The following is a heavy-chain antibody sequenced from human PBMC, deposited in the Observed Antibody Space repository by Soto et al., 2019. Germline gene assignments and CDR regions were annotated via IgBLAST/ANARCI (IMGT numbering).Heavy chain of an antibody. CDR1: GYTFTSYY. J-gene: IGHJ4*02. CDR2: INPSGGST. CDR3: ARESYGDGYNYVSYFDY. Sequence: QVQLVQSGAEVKKPGASVKVSCKASGYTFTSYYMHWVRQAPGQGLEWMGIINPSGGSTSYAQKFQGRVTMTRDTSTSTVYMDLSSLRSEDTAVYYCARESYGDGYNYVSYFDYWGQGNLVTVSS. V-gene: IGHV1-46*01. D-gene: IGHD5-12*01.